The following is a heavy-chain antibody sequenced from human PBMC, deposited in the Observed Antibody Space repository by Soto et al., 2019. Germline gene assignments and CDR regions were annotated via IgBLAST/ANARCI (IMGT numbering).Heavy chain of an antibody. CDR2: IYGDGSGT. D-gene: IGHD3-3*02. Sequence: EVQLLESGGQLVQPGGSLRLSCAASGFTFNTYTMNWVRQAPGKGLEWVSGIYGDGSGTHYADSVKSRFTISRDKSKNMLYLQMNRLRSEDTAVYYCAKDRNTDGIRTVDFWGQGTLVTVSS. CDR1: GFTFNTYT. CDR3: AKDRNTDGIRTVDF. V-gene: IGHV3-23*01. J-gene: IGHJ4*02.